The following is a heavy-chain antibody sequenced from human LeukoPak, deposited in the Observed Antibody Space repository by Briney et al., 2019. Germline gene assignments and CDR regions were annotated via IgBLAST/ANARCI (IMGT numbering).Heavy chain of an antibody. CDR2: INRDGSQK. D-gene: IGHD7-27*01. CDR3: ANSPGAWGHDY. CDR1: GFTLSSYW. Sequence: GESLRLSCEASGFTLSSYWMMWVRQAPGKGLEWVANINRDGSQKNHVDSVKGRFTISRDNGKNSIYLQMNSLRVEDTAVYYCANSPGAWGHDYWGQGTLVTVSS. J-gene: IGHJ4*02. V-gene: IGHV3-7*01.